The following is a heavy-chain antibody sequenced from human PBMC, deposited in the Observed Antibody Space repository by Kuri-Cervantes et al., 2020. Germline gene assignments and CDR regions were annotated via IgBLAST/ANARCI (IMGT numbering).Heavy chain of an antibody. J-gene: IGHJ4*02. Sequence: SETLSLTCTVSGGSISSYCWNWIRQSAGGGLEWIGRIYASGHTNYNPSLKSRVTMSVDKSKKHFSLHLNSVTAADTAVYYCATEPRNFGNYSDFWGQGALVTVSS. CDR2: IYASGHT. D-gene: IGHD1-14*01. V-gene: IGHV4-4*07. CDR1: GGSISSYC. CDR3: ATEPRNFGNYSDF.